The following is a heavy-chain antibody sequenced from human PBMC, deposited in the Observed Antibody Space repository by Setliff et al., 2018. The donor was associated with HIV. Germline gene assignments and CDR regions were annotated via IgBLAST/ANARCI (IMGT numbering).Heavy chain of an antibody. J-gene: IGHJ3*02. CDR3: ARAEMATIVAFDI. CDR1: GYSISSRYY. Sequence: LSLTCTVSGYSISSRYYWGWIRQPPGKGLEWIGSVYHTGSTNYNPSLKSRVTISVDTSKNHFSLKLTSVTAADTAVYYCARAEMATIVAFDIWGQGTMVTVSS. V-gene: IGHV4-38-2*02. D-gene: IGHD5-12*01. CDR2: VYHTGST.